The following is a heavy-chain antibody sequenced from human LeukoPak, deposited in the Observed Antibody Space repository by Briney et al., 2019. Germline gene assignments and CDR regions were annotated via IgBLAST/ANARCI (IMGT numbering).Heavy chain of an antibody. CDR3: ARGRTTTVVTPEARYFDL. CDR2: INHSGST. J-gene: IGHJ2*01. V-gene: IGHV4-34*01. Sequence: PSETLSLTCAVYGGSFSGYYWSWIRQPPGKGLEWIGEINHSGSTNYNPSLKSRVTISVDTSKNQSSLKLSSVTAADTAVYYCARGRTTTVVTPEARYFDLWGRGTLVTVSS. CDR1: GGSFSGYY. D-gene: IGHD4-23*01.